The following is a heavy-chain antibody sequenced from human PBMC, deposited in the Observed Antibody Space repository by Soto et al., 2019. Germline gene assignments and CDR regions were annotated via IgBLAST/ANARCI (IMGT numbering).Heavy chain of an antibody. CDR2: TYYRSRWYN. CDR1: GDTVSSDSAA. D-gene: IGHD3-22*01. V-gene: IGHV6-1*01. CDR3: ARADRVKHNWFDL. Sequence: QVQLQQSGPRLVKPSQTLSLTCASSGDTVSSDSAAWNWIRQSPSGGLEWLGRTYYRSRWYNDYALFVKSRITINSDTSKNQFSLQVNSVTPEDTAVYYCARADRVKHNWFDLWGQGTLVTVSS. J-gene: IGHJ5*02.